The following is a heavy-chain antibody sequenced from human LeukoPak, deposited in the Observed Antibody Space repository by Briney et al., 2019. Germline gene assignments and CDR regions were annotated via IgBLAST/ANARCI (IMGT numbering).Heavy chain of an antibody. D-gene: IGHD6-13*01. J-gene: IGHJ4*02. CDR3: ARGRSSSWYGGGDY. CDR2: ISGSGGST. CDR1: GFTFSSYA. V-gene: IGHV3-23*01. Sequence: GGSLRLSCAASGFTFSSYAMSWVRQAPGKGLEWVSAISGSGGSTYYADSVKGRFTISRDNSKNTLYLQMNSLRAEDTAVYYCARGRSSSWYGGGDYWGQGTLVTVSS.